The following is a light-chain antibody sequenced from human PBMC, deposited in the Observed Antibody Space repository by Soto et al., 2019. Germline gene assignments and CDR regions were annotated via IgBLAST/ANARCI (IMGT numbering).Light chain of an antibody. CDR3: SSYTTSSTVM. CDR1: SSDVGVFNY. CDR2: EVN. Sequence: QSALTQPASVSGSPGQSITISCTGTSSDVGVFNYVSWYQHHPGKAPKLMIYEVNNRPSGISNRFSGSKSGNTASLTISGLQAEDEADYYCSSYTTSSTVMFGGGTKLTVL. V-gene: IGLV2-14*01. J-gene: IGLJ3*02.